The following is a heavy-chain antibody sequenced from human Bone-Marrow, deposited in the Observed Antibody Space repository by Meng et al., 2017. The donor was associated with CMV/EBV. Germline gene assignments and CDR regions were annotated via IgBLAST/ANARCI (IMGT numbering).Heavy chain of an antibody. J-gene: IGHJ6*02. Sequence: ASVKVSCKASGYTFTGYYMHWVRQAPGQGLEWMGWINPNSGGTNYAQKFQGRVTITTDESTSTAYMELSSLRSEDTAVYYCARLKGMVRGIYGMDVWGQGTTVTVSS. V-gene: IGHV1-2*02. CDR2: INPNSGGT. CDR3: ARLKGMVRGIYGMDV. D-gene: IGHD3-10*01. CDR1: GYTFTGYY.